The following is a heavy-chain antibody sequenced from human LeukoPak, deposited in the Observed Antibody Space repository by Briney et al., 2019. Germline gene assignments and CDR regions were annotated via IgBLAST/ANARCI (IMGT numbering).Heavy chain of an antibody. J-gene: IGHJ4*02. D-gene: IGHD5-24*01. CDR1: GCTFSSYA. Sequence: GGSLRLSCAASGCTFSSYAMSWVRQAPGKGLEWVSAISGSGGSTYYADSVKGRSTISRDNSKNTLYLQMNSLRAEDTAVYYCAKDLAEMATITDYWGQGTLVTVSS. CDR2: ISGSGGST. CDR3: AKDLAEMATITDY. V-gene: IGHV3-23*01.